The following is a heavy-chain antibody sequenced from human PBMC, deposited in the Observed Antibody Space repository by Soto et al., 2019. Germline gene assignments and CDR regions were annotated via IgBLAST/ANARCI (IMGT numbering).Heavy chain of an antibody. CDR2: IYYSGST. Sequence: SETLSLTCTVSGGSISSHYWSWIRQPPGKGLEWIGYIYYSGSTNYNPSLKSRVTISVDTSKNQFSLKLSSVTAADTAVYYCARHTPHYYDSSGYYYSPYYYYGMDAWGQGTTVTVSS. J-gene: IGHJ6*02. CDR3: ARHTPHYYDSSGYYYSPYYYYGMDA. D-gene: IGHD3-22*01. V-gene: IGHV4-59*08. CDR1: GGSISSHY.